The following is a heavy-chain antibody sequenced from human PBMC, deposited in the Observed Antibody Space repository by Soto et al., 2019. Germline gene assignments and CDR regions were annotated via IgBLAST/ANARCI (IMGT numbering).Heavy chain of an antibody. Sequence: SETLSLTCNVSGDSISSGNYYFNWIRQHPGKGLEWIGYIYYNGNTYYNPSLKSRVALSVDTSKNQFSLQLNSVTAADTAIYYCASTTILTSGYFIFWGPGTLVTVSS. CDR3: ASTTILTSGYFIF. V-gene: IGHV4-31*03. J-gene: IGHJ4*02. D-gene: IGHD3-3*01. CDR1: GDSISSGNYY. CDR2: IYYNGNT.